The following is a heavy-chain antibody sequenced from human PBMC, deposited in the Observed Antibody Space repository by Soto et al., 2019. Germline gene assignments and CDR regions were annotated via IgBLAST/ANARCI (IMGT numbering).Heavy chain of an antibody. J-gene: IGHJ4*02. V-gene: IGHV3-23*01. CDR1: GFTFSSYA. CDR3: AKDEGPYVFWSGIPPPYIDF. Sequence: GGSLRLSCAASGFTFSSYAMSWVRQAPGKGLEWVSAISGSGGSTYYADSVKGRFTISRDNSKNTLYLRMNSLRAEDTAVYYCAKDEGPYVFWSGIPPPYIDFWGPGTLVNVSS. CDR2: ISGSGGST. D-gene: IGHD3-3*01.